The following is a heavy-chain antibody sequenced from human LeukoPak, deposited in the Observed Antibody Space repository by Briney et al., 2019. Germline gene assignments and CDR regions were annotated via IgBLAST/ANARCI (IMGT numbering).Heavy chain of an antibody. D-gene: IGHD3-22*01. CDR3: ARVRDTYYYDSSGQQFDY. Sequence: PSETLSLTCAVYGGSFSGYYWSWIRQPPGKELEWIGEINHSGSTNYNPSLKSRVTISVDTSKNQFSLKLSSVTAADTAVYYCARVRDTYYYDSSGQQFDYWGQGTLVTVSS. CDR2: INHSGST. CDR1: GGSFSGYY. V-gene: IGHV4-34*01. J-gene: IGHJ4*02.